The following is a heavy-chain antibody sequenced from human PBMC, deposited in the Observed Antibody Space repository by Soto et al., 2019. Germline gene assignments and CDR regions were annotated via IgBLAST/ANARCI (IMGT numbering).Heavy chain of an antibody. V-gene: IGHV4-31*03. D-gene: IGHD3-22*01. CDR2: IYHSGST. Sequence: QVQLQESGPGLVKPSQTLSLTCTVSGGSISSGAYYWSWIRQLPGKGLECIGYIYHSGSTYYKPSLSGRRLVSVDTSKNQLPRNRRCVTAADTAVYYCASVRDDYEFRGYCDYWGQGTLVTGSS. CDR1: GGSISSGAYY. CDR3: ASVRDDYEFRGYCDY. J-gene: IGHJ4*02.